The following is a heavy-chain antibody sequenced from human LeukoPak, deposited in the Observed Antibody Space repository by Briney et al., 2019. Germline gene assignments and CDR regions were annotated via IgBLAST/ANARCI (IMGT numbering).Heavy chain of an antibody. J-gene: IGHJ4*02. CDR1: GYTFTGYY. CDR3: ARAGYSYGYALFDY. CDR2: INPNSCGN. Sequence: ASVKVSCKASGYTFTGYYMHWVRQAPGQGLEWMGWINPNSCGNNYAQKFQDRVTMTRDTSISTAYMELSRLRSDDTAVYYCARAGYSYGYALFDYWGQGTLVTVSS. D-gene: IGHD5-18*01. V-gene: IGHV1-2*02.